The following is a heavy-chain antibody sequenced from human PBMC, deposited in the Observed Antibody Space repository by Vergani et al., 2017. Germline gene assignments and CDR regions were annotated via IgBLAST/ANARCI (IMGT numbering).Heavy chain of an antibody. CDR3: ASGKYYSDSTSHFRGRYFDV. Sequence: QMQLQESGPGLVKASETLSLTCTVSGDSIISRSYYWCWIRQPPGKGLQWIGIIYNSGNGDSSSSLKSRVTISADTSKNQFSLRLTSVTAADTAVYYCASGKYYSDSTSHFRGRYFDVWGRGTLVTVPS. V-gene: IGHV4-39*01. CDR2: IYNSGNG. D-gene: IGHD3-16*01. CDR1: GDSIISRSYY. J-gene: IGHJ2*01.